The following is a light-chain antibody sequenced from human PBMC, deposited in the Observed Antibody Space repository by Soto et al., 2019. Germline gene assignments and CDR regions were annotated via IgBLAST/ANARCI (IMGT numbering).Light chain of an antibody. Sequence: DVVMTQSPLSLPVALGQPASISCRSSQSLVSSDGNTFLIWFQQRPGQSPRRLIYKVSNRDSGVPDRYSGSGSGTEFTLKISRVEAEDVGLYYCMQGTHWPRTFGQGTKLEIK. V-gene: IGKV2-30*01. CDR1: QSLVSSDGNTF. CDR2: KVS. J-gene: IGKJ2*01. CDR3: MQGTHWPRT.